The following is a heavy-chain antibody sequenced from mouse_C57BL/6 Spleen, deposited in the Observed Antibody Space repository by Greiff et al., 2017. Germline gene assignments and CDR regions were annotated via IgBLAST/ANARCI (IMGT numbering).Heavy chain of an antibody. J-gene: IGHJ4*01. V-gene: IGHV1-15*01. CDR2: IDPETGGT. D-gene: IGHD4-1*01. CDR3: TINWDRYAMDY. CDR1: GYTFTDYE. Sequence: VQLQQSGAELVRPGASVTLSCKASGYTFTDYEMHWVKQTPVHGLEWIGAIDPETGGTAYNQKFKGKAILTADKSSSTAYMELRSLTSEDSAVYYCTINWDRYAMDYWGQGTSVTVS.